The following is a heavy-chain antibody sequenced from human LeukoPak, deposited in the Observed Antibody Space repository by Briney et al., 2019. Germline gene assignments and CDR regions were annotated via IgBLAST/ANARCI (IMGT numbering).Heavy chain of an antibody. Sequence: GGSLRLSCAASGFTFSDYYMSWIRQAPGKGLEWVSVIYSGGSTYYADSVKGRFTISRDNSKNTLYLQMNSLRAEDTAVYYCARVGGSYTYYYYYMDVWGKGTTVTISS. V-gene: IGHV3-66*01. CDR3: ARVGGSYTYYYYYMDV. J-gene: IGHJ6*03. CDR2: IYSGGST. CDR1: GFTFSDYY. D-gene: IGHD1-26*01.